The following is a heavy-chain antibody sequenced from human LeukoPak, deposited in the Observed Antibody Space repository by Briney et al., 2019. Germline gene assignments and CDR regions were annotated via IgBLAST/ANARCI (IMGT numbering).Heavy chain of an antibody. D-gene: IGHD1-26*01. CDR3: ARSMAPVLLLRAFDI. CDR1: GFTFSSYA. V-gene: IGHV3-64*01. Sequence: GGSLRLSCAASGFTFSSYAMHRVRQAPGKGLEYVSAISSNGGSTYYANSVKGRFTISRDNSKNTLYLQMGSLRAEDMAVYYCARSMAPVLLLRAFDIWGQGTMVTVSS. CDR2: ISSNGGST. J-gene: IGHJ3*02.